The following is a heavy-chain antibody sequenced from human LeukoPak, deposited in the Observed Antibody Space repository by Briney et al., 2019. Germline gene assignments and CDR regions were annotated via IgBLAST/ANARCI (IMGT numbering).Heavy chain of an antibody. CDR1: GFTFSSYA. CDR2: IRGKPYGGTT. J-gene: IGHJ4*02. V-gene: IGHV3-49*04. CDR3: ARISAGSSLDY. Sequence: PGGSLRLSCAVSGFTFSSYAMSWVRQAPGKGLEWVGFIRGKPYGGTTEYAASVKGTFTISRDDSKSIAYLQMNSLRTEDTALYYCARISAGSSLDYWGQGTLVTVSS. D-gene: IGHD6-6*01.